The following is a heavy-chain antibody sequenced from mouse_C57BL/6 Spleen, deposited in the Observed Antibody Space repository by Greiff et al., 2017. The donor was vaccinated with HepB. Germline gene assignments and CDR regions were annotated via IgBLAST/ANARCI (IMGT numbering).Heavy chain of an antibody. V-gene: IGHV3-6*01. CDR3: AREDDGYYVYAMDY. CDR1: GYSITSGYY. Sequence: EVQRVESGPGLVKPSQSLSLTCSVTGYSITSGYYWNWIRQFPGNKLEWMGYISYDGSNNYNPSLKNRISITRDTSKNQFFLKLNSVTTEDTATYYCAREDDGYYVYAMDYWGQGTSVTVSS. J-gene: IGHJ4*01. D-gene: IGHD2-3*01. CDR2: ISYDGSN.